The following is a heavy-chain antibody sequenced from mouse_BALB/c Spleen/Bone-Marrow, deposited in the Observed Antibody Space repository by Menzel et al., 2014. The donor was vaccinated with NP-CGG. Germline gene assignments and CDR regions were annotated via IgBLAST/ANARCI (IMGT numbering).Heavy chain of an antibody. Sequence: LVESEAELVRPGTSVKVSCKASGYAFTNYLIEWVKQRPGQGLEWIGVINPGSGATNYNENFKGKATLTADKSSSTPYMQLSSLTSDDSAVYFCARRLTGTLYFDYWGQGTTLTVSS. J-gene: IGHJ2*01. D-gene: IGHD4-1*01. CDR2: INPGSGAT. CDR1: GYAFTNYL. CDR3: ARRLTGTLYFDY. V-gene: IGHV1-54*03.